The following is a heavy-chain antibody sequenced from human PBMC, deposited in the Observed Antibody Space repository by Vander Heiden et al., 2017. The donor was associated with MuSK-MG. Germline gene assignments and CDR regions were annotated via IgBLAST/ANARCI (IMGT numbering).Heavy chain of an antibody. V-gene: IGHV1-2*02. CDR3: ARKDLLGGGARPFDY. D-gene: IGHD1-26*01. J-gene: IGHJ4*02. CDR2: INPNSGGT. CDR1: GYTFTGYY. Sequence: QVQLVQSGAEVKKPGASVKVSCKASGYTFTGYYMHWVRQAPGQGLEWMGWINPNSGGTNYAQKLQGRVTMTRDTSISTAYMELSRLRSEDTAVYYCARKDLLGGGARPFDYWGQGTLVTVSS.